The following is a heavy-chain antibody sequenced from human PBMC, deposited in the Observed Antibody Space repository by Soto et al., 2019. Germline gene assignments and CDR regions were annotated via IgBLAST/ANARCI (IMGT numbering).Heavy chain of an antibody. V-gene: IGHV4-38-2*02. J-gene: IGHJ4*01. D-gene: IGHD3-10*01. Sequence: PSETLSLTCSVSGYSISSGYYWGWVRQAPGKGLEWLGSVYHNGIMFHNPSFQSRATISVDTSKNQFSLNLRSVTAADTAVYYCAALWFGELAFNYWGQGILVTVSS. CDR3: AALWFGELAFNY. CDR1: GYSISSGYY. CDR2: VYHNGIM.